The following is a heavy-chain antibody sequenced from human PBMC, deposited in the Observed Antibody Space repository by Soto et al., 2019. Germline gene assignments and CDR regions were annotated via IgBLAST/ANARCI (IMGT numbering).Heavy chain of an antibody. Sequence: PGGSLRLSCVGSGFFFENFAINFFRHPPFKWLEWVSVIRGTGLNTYYAASVKGRFNISRDNSKNTVYLQMDSLKVEDTAVYYCAKRASPANIDNWFDPWGPGTQVTVSS. J-gene: IGHJ5*02. V-gene: IGHV3-23*01. CDR3: AKRASPANIDNWFDP. CDR1: GFFFENFA. CDR2: IRGTGLNT.